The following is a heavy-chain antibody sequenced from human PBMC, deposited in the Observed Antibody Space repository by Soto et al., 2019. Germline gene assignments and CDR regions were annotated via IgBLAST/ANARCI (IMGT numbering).Heavy chain of an antibody. V-gene: IGHV4-30-2*01. D-gene: IGHD3-3*01. CDR1: GGSISSGGYS. Sequence: SETLSLTCAVSGGSISSGGYSWSWIRQPPGKGLEWIGYIYHSGSTYYNPSLKSRVTISVDRSKNQFSLKLSSVTAADTAVYYCAREKQMSGPFDPWGQGTMVTVYS. CDR3: AREKQMSGPFDP. CDR2: IYHSGST. J-gene: IGHJ5*02.